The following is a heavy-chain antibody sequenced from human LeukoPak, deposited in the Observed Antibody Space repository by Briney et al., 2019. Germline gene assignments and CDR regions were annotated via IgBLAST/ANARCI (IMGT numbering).Heavy chain of an antibody. CDR3: ARIRSPTCYDY. CDR2: IKPDGSDK. CDR1: GFTFSSSW. Sequence: GGSLRLSCGVSGFTFSSSWMTWVRQAPGKGLEWVATIKPDGSDKYYVDSVKGRFTFSRDNAKNSLYLQMNSLRAEDTAVYYCARIRSPTCYDYWGQGTLVTVSS. D-gene: IGHD4/OR15-4a*01. J-gene: IGHJ4*02. V-gene: IGHV3-7*01.